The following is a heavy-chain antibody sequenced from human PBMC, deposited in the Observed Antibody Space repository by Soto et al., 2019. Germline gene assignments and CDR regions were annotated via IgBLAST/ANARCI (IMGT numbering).Heavy chain of an antibody. Sequence: ASVKVSCKASGYTFTYYYTHWVRQAPGQGLEWMGWINPNSGGTNYAQKFQGRVTMTRDTSISTAYMELSRLRSDDTAVYYCARADPVSLNWFDPWGQGTLVTVSS. D-gene: IGHD2-8*01. V-gene: IGHV1-2*02. J-gene: IGHJ5*02. CDR2: INPNSGGT. CDR3: ARADPVSLNWFDP. CDR1: GYTFTYYY.